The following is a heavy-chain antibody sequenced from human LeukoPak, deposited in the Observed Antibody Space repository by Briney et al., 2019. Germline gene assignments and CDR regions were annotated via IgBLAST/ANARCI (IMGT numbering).Heavy chain of an antibody. CDR1: GFFFNNYG. D-gene: IGHD3-22*01. V-gene: IGHV3-23*01. J-gene: IGHJ5*02. CDR2: ICNDGGVT. Sequence: RGSLRLSCAASGFFFNNYGLIWVRQAPGKGLEWVSPICNDGGVTTNAHFVKGRVTISRDNSRNTLFLQMNSLRGDDTALYYCAKGGSGYFLDLWGQGTLVTVSS. CDR3: AKGGSGYFLDL.